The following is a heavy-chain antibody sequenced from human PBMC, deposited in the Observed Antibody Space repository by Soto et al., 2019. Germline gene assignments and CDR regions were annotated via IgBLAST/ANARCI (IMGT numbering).Heavy chain of an antibody. CDR2: ISWDGGST. D-gene: IGHD3-22*01. V-gene: IGHV3-43D*04. J-gene: IGHJ4*02. Sequence: GGSLRLSCAASGFTFDDYAMHWVRQAPGKGLGWVSLISWDGGSTYYADSVKGRFTISRDNSKNSLYLQMNSLRAEDTALYYCAKDISDSSGYYSYFDYWGQGTLVTVSS. CDR3: AKDISDSSGYYSYFDY. CDR1: GFTFDDYA.